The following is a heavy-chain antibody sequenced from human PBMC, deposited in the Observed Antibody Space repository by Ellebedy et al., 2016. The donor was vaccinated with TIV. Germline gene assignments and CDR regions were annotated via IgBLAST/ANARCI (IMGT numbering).Heavy chain of an antibody. CDR3: ARGLGEVAGY. V-gene: IGHV3-21*01. CDR2: ISSSSSYI. J-gene: IGHJ4*02. CDR1: GFTFSSYS. D-gene: IGHD3-10*01. Sequence: GESLKISCAASGFTFSSYSMNWVRQAPGKGLEWVSSISSSSSYIYYADSVKGRFTISRDNAKNSLYLQMNSLRAEDTAVYYCARGLGEVAGYWGQGTLVTVSS.